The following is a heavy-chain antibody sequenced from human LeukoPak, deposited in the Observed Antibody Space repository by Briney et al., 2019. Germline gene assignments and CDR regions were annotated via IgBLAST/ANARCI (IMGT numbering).Heavy chain of an antibody. CDR1: GGYISSYY. V-gene: IGHV4-59*01. J-gene: IGHJ4*02. CDR3: AREVAQYYDSSGYYWKYFDY. Sequence: SETLSLTCTVSGGYISSYYWSWIRQPPGKGLEWIGYIYYSGSTNYNPSLKSRVTISVDTSKKQFSLKLSSATAADTAVYYWAREVAQYYDSSGYYWKYFDYWVQGTLVTVSS. CDR2: IYYSGST. D-gene: IGHD3-22*01.